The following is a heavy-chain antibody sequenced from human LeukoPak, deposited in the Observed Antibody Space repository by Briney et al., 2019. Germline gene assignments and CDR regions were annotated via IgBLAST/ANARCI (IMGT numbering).Heavy chain of an antibody. D-gene: IGHD3-10*01. V-gene: IGHV4-39*07. J-gene: IGHJ6*03. CDR3: ARLTKNDSGSFRFGKKKRGYMDV. CDR2: INHSGST. CDR1: GGSISISSYY. Sequence: PSETLSLTCTVSGGSISISSYYWGWIRQPPGKGLEWIGEINHSGSTNYNPSLKSRVTISVGTSKNQFSLKLSSVTAADTAVYYCARLTKNDSGSFRFGKKKRGYMDVWGKGTTVTISS.